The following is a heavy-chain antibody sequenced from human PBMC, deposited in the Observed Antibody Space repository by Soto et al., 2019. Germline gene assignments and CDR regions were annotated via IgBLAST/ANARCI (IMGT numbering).Heavy chain of an antibody. Sequence: PGGSLRLSCAASGFTFSSYAMHWVRQAPGKGLEWVAVISYDGSNKYYADSVKGRFTISRDNSKNTLYLQMNSLRAEDTAVYYCARVPTRGYSYGFDYWGQGTLVTVSS. D-gene: IGHD5-18*01. V-gene: IGHV3-30-3*01. CDR2: ISYDGSNK. CDR1: GFTFSSYA. J-gene: IGHJ4*02. CDR3: ARVPTRGYSYGFDY.